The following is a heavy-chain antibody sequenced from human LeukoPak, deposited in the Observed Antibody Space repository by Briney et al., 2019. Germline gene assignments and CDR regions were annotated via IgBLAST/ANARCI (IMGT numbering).Heavy chain of an antibody. CDR1: GFTFSDYY. D-gene: IGHD5-18*01. Sequence: GGSLRLSCAASGFTFSDYYMSWIRQAPGKGLEWVSYISSSGSTIYYADSVKGRFTISRDNAKNSLYLQMNSLRAEDTAVYYCASWWIQLWSTGGVDDAFDIWGQGTMVTVSS. CDR3: ASWWIQLWSTGGVDDAFDI. CDR2: ISSSGSTI. J-gene: IGHJ3*02. V-gene: IGHV3-11*01.